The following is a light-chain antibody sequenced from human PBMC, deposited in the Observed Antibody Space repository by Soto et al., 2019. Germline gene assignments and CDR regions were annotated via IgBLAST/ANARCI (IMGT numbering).Light chain of an antibody. CDR2: PNS. V-gene: IGLV1-47*01. J-gene: IGLJ3*02. CDR1: SSNIGSNN. CDR3: ATWDDSPSGRSWV. Sequence: QSVLTQSPSASGTPGQRVSISCSGSSSNIGSNNVYWYQHFPGSAPRFLIDPNSPRPSGVPDRFSASKSGTSASLVISGLRPEDEATYYCATWDDSPSGRSWVFGGGTKLTVL.